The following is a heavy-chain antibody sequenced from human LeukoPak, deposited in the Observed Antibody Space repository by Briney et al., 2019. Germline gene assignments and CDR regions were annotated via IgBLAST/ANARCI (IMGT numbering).Heavy chain of an antibody. CDR2: ISGSGGST. J-gene: IGHJ4*02. Sequence: GGSLRLSCAGSEFTFNNYAMNWVRQAPGKGLEWVSSISGSGGSTYYADSVRGRFTISRDNSKNTLYFQMNSLRAEDTAVYYCAKGLKPAMASRSNYFDYWGQGTLVTVSS. D-gene: IGHD2-8*01. CDR3: AKGLKPAMASRSNYFDY. CDR1: EFTFNNYA. V-gene: IGHV3-23*01.